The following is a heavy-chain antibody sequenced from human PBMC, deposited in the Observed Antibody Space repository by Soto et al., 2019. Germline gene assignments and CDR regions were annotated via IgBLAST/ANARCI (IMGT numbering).Heavy chain of an antibody. CDR2: FDPEDGET. J-gene: IGHJ6*02. CDR1: GYSFTSYW. CDR3: AIDQPAVANYHYYYAMDV. V-gene: IGHV1-24*01. Sequence: GESLKISCKGSGYSFTSYWISWVRQAPGKGLEWMGRFDPEDGETIYAQKFQGRVTMTEDTSTDTAYMELRSLRSEDTAVYYCAIDQPAVANYHYYYAMDVWGQGTTVTVSS. D-gene: IGHD6-13*01.